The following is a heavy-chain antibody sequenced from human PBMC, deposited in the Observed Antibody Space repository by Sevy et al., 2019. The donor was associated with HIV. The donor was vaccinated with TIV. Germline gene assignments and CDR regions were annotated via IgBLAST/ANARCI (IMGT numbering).Heavy chain of an antibody. Sequence: GGSLRLSCAASGFTFSNAWMSWVRQAPGKGLEWVGRIKSKTDGGTTDYAAPVKGRFTISRDDSKNKLYLQMNSLKTEDTAVYYCTTTSGDYDFWSAERDLFDYWGQGTLVTVSS. CDR1: GFTFSNAW. J-gene: IGHJ4*02. D-gene: IGHD3-3*01. CDR2: IKSKTDGGTT. CDR3: TTTSGDYDFWSAERDLFDY. V-gene: IGHV3-15*01.